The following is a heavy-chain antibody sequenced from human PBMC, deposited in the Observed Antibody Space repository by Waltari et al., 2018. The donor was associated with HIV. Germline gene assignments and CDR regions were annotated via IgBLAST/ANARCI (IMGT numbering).Heavy chain of an antibody. D-gene: IGHD2-15*01. Sequence: QVQLQESGPGLVKPSETLSLTCAVSGYHISSGYYWGWIRQPPGKGLEWIGSIHHSGSTYYNPSLKSRVTLSVDTSKNHFSLKLNSVTAADKAVYYCAGEVGYCSGGTCYSGWFDPWGQGTLVTVSS. CDR1: GYHISSGYY. CDR3: AGEVGYCSGGTCYSGWFDP. J-gene: IGHJ5*02. V-gene: IGHV4-38-2*01. CDR2: IHHSGST.